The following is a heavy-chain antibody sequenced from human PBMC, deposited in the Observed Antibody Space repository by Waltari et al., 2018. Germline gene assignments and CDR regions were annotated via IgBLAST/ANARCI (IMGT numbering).Heavy chain of an antibody. J-gene: IGHJ4*02. V-gene: IGHV4-59*01. CDR1: GGSMNSYY. D-gene: IGHD2-15*01. CDR2: MYFTGNT. Sequence: QVQLQESGPGLVKPSETLSLTCTVSGGSMNSYYWSWIRQPPGKGLEWIGYMYFTGNTYYNPSLKSRVTISLDTSKKQFSLRLTSVTAADTALYFCARTPLLYCSGGNCYSGYYFDYWGQGTLVTVSS. CDR3: ARTPLLYCSGGNCYSGYYFDY.